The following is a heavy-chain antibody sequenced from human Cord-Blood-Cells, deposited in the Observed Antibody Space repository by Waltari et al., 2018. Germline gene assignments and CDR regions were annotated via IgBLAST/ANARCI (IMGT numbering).Heavy chain of an antibody. Sequence: QVQLVESGGGVVQPGRSLRLSCAASGFTFSSYAMHWVRQAPGKGLGWVAVISYDGSNKYYADSVKGRFTISRDNSKNTLYLQMNSLRAEDTAVYYCARGKTGGRLFDYWGQGTLVTVSS. CDR3: ARGKTGGRLFDY. CDR2: ISYDGSNK. CDR1: GFTFSSYA. D-gene: IGHD7-27*01. V-gene: IGHV3-30-3*01. J-gene: IGHJ4*02.